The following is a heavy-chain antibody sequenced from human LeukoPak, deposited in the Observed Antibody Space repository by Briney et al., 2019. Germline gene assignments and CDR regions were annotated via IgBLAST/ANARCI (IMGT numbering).Heavy chain of an antibody. CDR2: IFNSGST. Sequence: SETLSLTCTVSGGSISSSNYYWGWIRQPPGKRLEWIGYIFNSGSTYYNPSLKSRVTILVDTSKNQFSLKLSSVTAADTAVYYCARDRHKLVDIVAGILDYWGQGTLVTVSS. V-gene: IGHV4-39*07. CDR3: ARDRHKLVDIVAGILDY. D-gene: IGHD5-12*01. CDR1: GGSISSSNYY. J-gene: IGHJ4*02.